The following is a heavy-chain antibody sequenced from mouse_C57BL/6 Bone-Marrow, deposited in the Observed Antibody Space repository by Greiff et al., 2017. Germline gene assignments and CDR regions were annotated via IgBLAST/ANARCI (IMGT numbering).Heavy chain of an antibody. D-gene: IGHD1-2*01. CDR1: GFNINDDY. J-gene: IGHJ1*03. Sequence: EVQLQQSGAELVRPGASVKLSCTASGFNINDDYMHWVKQRPEQGLEWIGWIDPENGDTEYASKFQGKATITADKSSNTAYLQLSSLTSESTAVYYCTTGYGVWGTGTTITDSS. CDR3: TTGYGV. CDR2: IDPENGDT. V-gene: IGHV14-4*01.